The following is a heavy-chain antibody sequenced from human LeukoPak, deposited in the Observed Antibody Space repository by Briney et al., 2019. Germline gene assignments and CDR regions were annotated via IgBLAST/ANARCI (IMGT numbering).Heavy chain of an antibody. Sequence: GGSLRLSCAASGFTVSSNYMSWVRQAPGKGLEWVSIIYSGGTIYYADSVKGRFTISRDNAKNSLYLQMNSLRAEDTAVYYCARDPYDSSGYYTSPGDYWGQGTLVTVSS. CDR2: IYSGGTI. D-gene: IGHD3-22*01. CDR1: GFTVSSNY. CDR3: ARDPYDSSGYYTSPGDY. V-gene: IGHV3-53*01. J-gene: IGHJ4*02.